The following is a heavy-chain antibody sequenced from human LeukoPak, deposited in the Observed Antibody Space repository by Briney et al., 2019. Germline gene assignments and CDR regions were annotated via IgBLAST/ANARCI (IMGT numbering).Heavy chain of an antibody. Sequence: GGSLRLSFAASGFIFSSYWMSWVRQAPGKGLEWVAVISYDGSNKYYADSVKGRFTISRDNSKNTLYLQMNSLRAEDTAVYYCAKSVFGYSSGCPGYWGQGTLVTVSS. CDR3: AKSVFGYSSGCPGY. CDR2: ISYDGSNK. CDR1: GFIFSSYW. D-gene: IGHD6-19*01. J-gene: IGHJ4*02. V-gene: IGHV3-30*18.